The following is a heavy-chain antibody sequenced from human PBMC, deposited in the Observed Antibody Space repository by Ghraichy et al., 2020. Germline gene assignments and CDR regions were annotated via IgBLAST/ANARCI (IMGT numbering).Heavy chain of an antibody. J-gene: IGHJ5*02. Sequence: GGSLRLSCAASGLTFSIYWMSWVRQAPGKGLEWVANIKQDGSEKYYVDSVKGRFTISRDNAKNSLYLQMNSLRAEDTAVYYCATGISTRLGWGNWFGPWGQGTLVTVSS. CDR3: ATGISTRLGWGNWFGP. D-gene: IGHD3-16*01. V-gene: IGHV3-7*03. CDR2: IKQDGSEK. CDR1: GLTFSIYW.